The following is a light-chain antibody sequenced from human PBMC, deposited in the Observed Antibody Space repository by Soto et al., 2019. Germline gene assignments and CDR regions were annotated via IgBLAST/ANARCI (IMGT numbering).Light chain of an antibody. V-gene: IGKV3-15*01. Sequence: EIVMTQSPASLSVSPGDGATLSCRASQSVASNVAWYQQKPGQGPRLLIHGASTRAVGVPARFSGSGSGPDFALTISSTQSDDIAVYYGQQYHNWPPQYTFGQGTKLQIK. CDR1: QSVASN. J-gene: IGKJ2*01. CDR3: QQYHNWPPQYT. CDR2: GAS.